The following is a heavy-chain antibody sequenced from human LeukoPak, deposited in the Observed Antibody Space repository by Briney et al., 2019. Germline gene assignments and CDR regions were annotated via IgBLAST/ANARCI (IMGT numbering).Heavy chain of an antibody. CDR1: GYTCTSYD. D-gene: IGHD2-15*01. J-gene: IGHJ3*02. CDR2: MNPNSGNT. Sequence: ASVKVSCKASGYTCTSYDINWVRQATGQGLEWMGWMNPNSGNTGYAQKFQGRVTITRNTSISTAYMELSSLRSEDTAVYYCARVVVAAHDAFDIWGQGTMVTVSS. V-gene: IGHV1-8*03. CDR3: ARVVVAAHDAFDI.